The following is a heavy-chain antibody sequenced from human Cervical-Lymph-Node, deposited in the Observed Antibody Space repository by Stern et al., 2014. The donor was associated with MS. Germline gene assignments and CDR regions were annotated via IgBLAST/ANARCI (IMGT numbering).Heavy chain of an antibody. CDR2: IYPGDSDT. D-gene: IGHD3-16*01. Sequence: AQLVQSGAEVKKPGESLKISCKGSGYSFTNYWIVWVSHVPGKGLEWMGVIYPGDSDTEYSPSFQGHVPISADKSISTAYLQWSSLKASDTAMYYCARRRGDWYFDLWGRGTLVTVSS. V-gene: IGHV5-51*03. CDR3: ARRRGDWYFDL. CDR1: GYSFTNYW. J-gene: IGHJ2*01.